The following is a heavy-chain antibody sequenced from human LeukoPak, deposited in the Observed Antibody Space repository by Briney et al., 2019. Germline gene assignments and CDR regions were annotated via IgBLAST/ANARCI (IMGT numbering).Heavy chain of an antibody. J-gene: IGHJ4*02. CDR2: FDPEDGET. Sequence: GASVKVSCKVSGYTLTELSMHWVRQAPGKGLEWMGGFDPEDGETIYAQKFQGRVTMTEDTSTDTAYMELSSLRSEDTAVYYCATWGYYYDSSAPPGGDYWGQGTLVTVSS. CDR1: GYTLTELS. D-gene: IGHD3-22*01. CDR3: ATWGYYYDSSAPPGGDY. V-gene: IGHV1-24*01.